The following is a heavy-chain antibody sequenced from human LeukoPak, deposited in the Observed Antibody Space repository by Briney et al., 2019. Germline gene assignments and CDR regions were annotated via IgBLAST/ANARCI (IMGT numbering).Heavy chain of an antibody. CDR2: IYTGGST. CDR1: GVSISGYY. V-gene: IGHV4-4*07. Sequence: SETLSLTCTVSGVSISGYYWSWLRQPAGKGLEWIGRIYTGGSTNYNPSLKSRVTMSVDTSKNQFSLKLSSVTAADTAVYYCARLMRHGSGDGWFDPWGQGTLVTVSS. D-gene: IGHD3-10*01. J-gene: IGHJ5*02. CDR3: ARLMRHGSGDGWFDP.